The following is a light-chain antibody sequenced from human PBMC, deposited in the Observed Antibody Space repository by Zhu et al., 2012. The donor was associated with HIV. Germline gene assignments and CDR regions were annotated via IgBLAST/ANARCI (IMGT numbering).Light chain of an antibody. J-gene: IGKJ4*01. CDR1: QSASIF. V-gene: IGKV3-11*01. Sequence: IVLTQSPATLSLSPGERATLSCRASQSASIFVAWYQQRPGQAPRLLIYDATKRATGIPARFSGSGSGTDFTLTISSLEPEDFALYYCQQRRNWPLTFGGGTRVVDQT. CDR3: QQRRNWPLT. CDR2: DAT.